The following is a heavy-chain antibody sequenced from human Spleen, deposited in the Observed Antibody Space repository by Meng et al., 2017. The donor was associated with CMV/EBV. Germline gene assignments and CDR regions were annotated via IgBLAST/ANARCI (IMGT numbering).Heavy chain of an antibody. CDR2: IHYSGGT. CDR1: GGSISSSSYY. CDR3: ARARAYDLAVHY. D-gene: IGHD3-3*01. J-gene: IGHJ4*02. Sequence: SETMSLTCTVSGGSISSSSYYWGWIRQPPGKGLEWIGSIHYSGGTYYNPSLKSRVTISVDTSKNQLSLKLTSVTAADTAVYYCARARAYDLAVHYWGQGTLVTVSS. V-gene: IGHV4-39*07.